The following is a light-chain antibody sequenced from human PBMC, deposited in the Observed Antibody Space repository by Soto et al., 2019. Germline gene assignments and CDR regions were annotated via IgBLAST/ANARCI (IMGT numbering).Light chain of an antibody. CDR2: GAS. J-gene: IGKJ2*01. Sequence: DIQMPQSPSSLSASVGDRVTITCRASQTINRNLNWYQQKPGKAPKLLIYGASSLQSGVPSSFSGSGSGTDFTLTISSLQPEDFATYYCQQTYSTPDTFGQGTKLEIK. CDR1: QTINRN. V-gene: IGKV1-39*01. CDR3: QQTYSTPDT.